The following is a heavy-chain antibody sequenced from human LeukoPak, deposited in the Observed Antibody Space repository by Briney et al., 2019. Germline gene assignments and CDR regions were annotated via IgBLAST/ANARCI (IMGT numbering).Heavy chain of an antibody. D-gene: IGHD2-8*01. CDR2: INHSGST. CDR1: GGSFSGYY. J-gene: IGHJ5*02. Sequence: SETLSLTCAVYGGSFSGYYWSWIRQPPGKGLEWIGEINHSGSTNYNPSLKSRVTISVDTSKNQFSLKLSSVTAADTAAYYCARGVALMVYAYWFDPWGQGTLVTVSS. V-gene: IGHV4-34*01. CDR3: ARGVALMVYAYWFDP.